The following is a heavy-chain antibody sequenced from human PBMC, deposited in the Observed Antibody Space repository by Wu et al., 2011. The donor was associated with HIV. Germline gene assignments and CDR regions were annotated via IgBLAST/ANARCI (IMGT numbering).Heavy chain of an antibody. CDR3: SIGGYNYGWGPKPVDF. CDR2: LIPFSGTA. Sequence: QVELVQSGTEVKKPGASLRVSCQASGYTFSSYGISWVRQAPGQGLEWMGGLIPFSGTANYAQRFQGRVTITSDESTTTVTMEVSSLRSEDTAVYYCSIGGYNYGWGPKPVDFWGQGTLVTVSS. J-gene: IGHJ4*02. CDR1: GYTFSSYG. V-gene: IGHV1-69*05. D-gene: IGHD5-18*01.